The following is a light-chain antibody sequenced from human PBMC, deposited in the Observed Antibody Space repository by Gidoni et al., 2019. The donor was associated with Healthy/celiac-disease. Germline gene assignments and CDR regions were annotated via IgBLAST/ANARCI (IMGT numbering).Light chain of an antibody. J-gene: IGKJ1*01. CDR3: QQSYSTPRA. CDR2: AAS. Sequence: DIQMTQSPSSLSASVGDRVTITCRASQSISSYLNWYQQKPGKAPKLLIYAASSLQSGVPSRFSGSGSGTDCTLTMISLQPEEFATYYCQQSYSTPRAFGQGTKVEIK. CDR1: QSISSY. V-gene: IGKV1-39*01.